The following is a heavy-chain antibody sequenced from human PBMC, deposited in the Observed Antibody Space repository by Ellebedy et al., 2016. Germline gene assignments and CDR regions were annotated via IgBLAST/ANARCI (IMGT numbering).Heavy chain of an antibody. CDR2: ISGSGDRT. V-gene: IGHV3-23*01. CDR1: EFTFSTYG. J-gene: IGHJ4*02. Sequence: GESLKISXAASEFTFSTYGISWVRQAPGKGLEWVSGISGSGDRTYYVDSVKGRFTISRDNSRYTLYLQMDSLRAADTAVYYCYYGHYSGYWGQGTLVTVSS. D-gene: IGHD4-17*01. CDR3: YYGHYSGY.